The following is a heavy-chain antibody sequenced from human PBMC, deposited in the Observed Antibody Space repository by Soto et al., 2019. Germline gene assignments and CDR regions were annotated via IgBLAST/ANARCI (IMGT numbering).Heavy chain of an antibody. CDR3: AKDPKYYDFWSGYLRYYYYYGMDV. V-gene: IGHV3-30*18. D-gene: IGHD3-3*01. J-gene: IGHJ6*02. CDR2: ISYDGRNK. CDR1: GFTFSSYG. Sequence: QVQLVESGGGVVQPGRSLRLSCAASGFTFSSYGMHWVRQAPGKGLEWVAVISYDGRNKYYADSVKGRFTISRDNSENTLYLQMNSLRAEDTAVYYCAKDPKYYDFWSGYLRYYYYYGMDVWGQGTTVTVSS.